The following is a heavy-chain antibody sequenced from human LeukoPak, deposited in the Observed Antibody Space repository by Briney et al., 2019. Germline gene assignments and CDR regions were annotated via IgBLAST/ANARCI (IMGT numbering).Heavy chain of an antibody. CDR3: ERGRLVAFDI. CDR2: ISSSSSTI. J-gene: IGHJ3*02. D-gene: IGHD6-19*01. Sequence: PGGSLRLSCAASGFTFSSYSMNWVRQAPGKGLEWVSYISSSSSTIYYADSVKGRFTISRDNAKNSLYLQMKSLRAEDTAVYYCERGRLVAFDIWGQGTMVTVSS. CDR1: GFTFSSYS. V-gene: IGHV3-48*04.